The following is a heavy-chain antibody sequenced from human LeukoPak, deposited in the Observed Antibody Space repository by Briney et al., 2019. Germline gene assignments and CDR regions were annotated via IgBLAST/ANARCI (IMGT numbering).Heavy chain of an antibody. Sequence: GASVKVSCTASGYTFTSYYMHWVRQAPGQGLEWMGIINPSGGSTSYAQKFQGRVTMTRDTSTSTVYMELSSLRSEDTAVYYCARESLGTAYDYWGQGTLVTVSS. V-gene: IGHV1-46*01. CDR2: INPSGGST. CDR1: GYTFTSYY. CDR3: ARESLGTAYDY. J-gene: IGHJ4*02. D-gene: IGHD7-27*01.